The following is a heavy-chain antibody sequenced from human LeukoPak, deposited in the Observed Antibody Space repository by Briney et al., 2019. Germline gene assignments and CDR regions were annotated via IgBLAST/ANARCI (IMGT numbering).Heavy chain of an antibody. CDR1: GFIFSNYD. Sequence: PGGSLRLSCAASGFIFSNYDMNWVRQAPGKGLEWVAFIRYDGSKKYYADSVKGRFTISRDNSKNTLYLQMNSLRAEDTAVYYCARDSSSWSINYWGQGTLVTVSS. CDR2: IRYDGSKK. J-gene: IGHJ4*02. D-gene: IGHD6-13*01. CDR3: ARDSSSWSINY. V-gene: IGHV3-30*02.